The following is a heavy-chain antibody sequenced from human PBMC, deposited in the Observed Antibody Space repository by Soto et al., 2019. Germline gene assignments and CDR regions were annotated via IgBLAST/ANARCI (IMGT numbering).Heavy chain of an antibody. CDR1: GYSFSSYW. V-gene: IGHV5-51*01. D-gene: IGHD1-1*01. Sequence: GESLKISFKGSGYSFSSYWIGWVPQMPGKALEWMGIISPGDSDTRYRPSFQGQVTISADKSISTAYLQWSSLKASDTAMYSCARKRGNWKGATYYYGMDVWGQGTTVTVSS. CDR2: ISPGDSDT. CDR3: ARKRGNWKGATYYYGMDV. J-gene: IGHJ6*02.